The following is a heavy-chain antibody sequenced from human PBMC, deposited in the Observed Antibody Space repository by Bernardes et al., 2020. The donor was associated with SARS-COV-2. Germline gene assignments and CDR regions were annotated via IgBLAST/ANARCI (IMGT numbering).Heavy chain of an antibody. CDR2: ISGSGGST. D-gene: IGHD3-10*01. CDR1: GFTFSSYA. Sequence: VWSLLLSCAASGFTFSSYAMSWVRQAPGKGLEWVSAISGSGGSTYYADSVKGRFTISRDNSKNTLYLQMNRLRAEDTAVYYCASNVLLWFRELLDLDYWGQGTLVTVSS. J-gene: IGHJ4*02. V-gene: IGHV3-23*01. CDR3: ASNVLLWFRELLDLDY.